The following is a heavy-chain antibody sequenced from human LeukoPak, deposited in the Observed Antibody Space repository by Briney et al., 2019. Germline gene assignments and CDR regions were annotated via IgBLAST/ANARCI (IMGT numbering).Heavy chain of an antibody. CDR2: ISYDGSYE. J-gene: IGHJ4*02. CDR1: GFTFRSYA. Sequence: GGSLTLSCAASGFTFRSYAMHWVRQAPGNGREWVAGISYDGSYERYADSVKGRFTISRDNSKTTLYLQMNSLRIEDTAVYYCTSDKTGDWGQGTLVTVSS. V-gene: IGHV3-30*04. CDR3: TSDKTGD. D-gene: IGHD3-10*01.